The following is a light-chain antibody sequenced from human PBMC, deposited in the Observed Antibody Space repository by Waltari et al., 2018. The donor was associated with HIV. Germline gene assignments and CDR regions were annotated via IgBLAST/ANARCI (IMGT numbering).Light chain of an antibody. CDR1: PSISSW. V-gene: IGKV1-5*03. J-gene: IGKJ2*01. CDR3: QHCSSSPYT. Sequence: DILMIQSPSILSASVGGRVLLTCRASPSISSWLPWYQDKPGAAPKLLLCTASVLEGRVPSRFSGSGSGTEFTLNITNRQPDDFATYYCQHCSSSPYTFGQGTNLEIK. CDR2: TAS.